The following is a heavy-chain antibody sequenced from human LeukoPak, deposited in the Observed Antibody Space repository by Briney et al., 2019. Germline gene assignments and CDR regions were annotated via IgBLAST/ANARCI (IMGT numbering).Heavy chain of an antibody. D-gene: IGHD3-9*01. Sequence: ARSMRLSCAAAGFTLSSYAMHWDSQAPDKWLGWVACIRYDGSNKYYADSVKGRFTISRDNSKNTLYLQMNSLRAEDTAVYYCAKEIFSVAFDYWGQGTLVTVSS. J-gene: IGHJ4*02. V-gene: IGHV3-30*02. CDR2: IRYDGSNK. CDR3: AKEIFSVAFDY. CDR1: GFTLSSYA.